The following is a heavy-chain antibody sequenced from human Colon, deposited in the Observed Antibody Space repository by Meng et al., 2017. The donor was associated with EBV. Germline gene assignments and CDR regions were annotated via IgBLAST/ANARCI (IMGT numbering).Heavy chain of an antibody. V-gene: IGHV4-39*01. CDR1: CGTISSSTYY. D-gene: IGHD6-19*01. CDR2: ISYRGPN. CDR3: GRPHLMSVAGHFVY. Sequence: QLNRQEPGPEMVNASEHPCLHCAVCCGTISSSTYYWGWIRQPPGSGLEWIGIISYRGPNYYNPSLKSRVTISVDTSNNQFSLKLSSVTAADTAVYYCGRPHLMSVAGHFVYWGQGTLVTVSS. J-gene: IGHJ4*02.